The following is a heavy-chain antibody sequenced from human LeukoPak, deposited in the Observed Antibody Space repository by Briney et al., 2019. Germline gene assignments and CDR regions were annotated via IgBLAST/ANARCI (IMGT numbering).Heavy chain of an antibody. CDR2: IIPILGIA. V-gene: IGHV1-69*04. CDR1: GGTFSSYA. J-gene: IGHJ5*02. D-gene: IGHD3-22*01. Sequence: GASVKVSCKASGGTFSSYAISWVRQAPGQGLEWMGRIIPILGIANYAQKFQGRVTITRNTSISTAYMELSSLRSEDTAVYYCARGEWNGYYDSSGYYWFDPWGQGTLVTVSS. CDR3: ARGEWNGYYDSSGYYWFDP.